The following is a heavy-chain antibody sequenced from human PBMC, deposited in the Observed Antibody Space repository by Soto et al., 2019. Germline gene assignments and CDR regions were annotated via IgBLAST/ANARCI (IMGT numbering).Heavy chain of an antibody. J-gene: IGHJ4*02. CDR3: ARDNGYDAATLDY. D-gene: IGHD5-12*01. V-gene: IGHV3-21*01. Sequence: EVHLVEYGGGLVKPGGSLRLTCAASGFTLSTCSMNWVRQAPGKGLEWVSSISSSSSNIYYADSVKGRFTISRDNAKNSLYLQMNSLRADDTAVYYCARDNGYDAATLDYWGQGTLVTVSS. CDR2: ISSSSSNI. CDR1: GFTLSTCS.